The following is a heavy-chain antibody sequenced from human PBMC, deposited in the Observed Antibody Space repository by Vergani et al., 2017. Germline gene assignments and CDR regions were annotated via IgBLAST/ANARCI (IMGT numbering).Heavy chain of an antibody. Sequence: QVQLVQSGAEVKKPGASVKVSFKASGDTFTDYFMHWVRQAPGQGLEWMGWINPNSGGTNYAQKFQGRVTMTRDTSISTAYMELSNLRSDDTAVYYCARVGTSSNRDYFDYWGQGTLVTVSS. V-gene: IGHV1-2*02. CDR2: INPNSGGT. CDR3: ARVGTSSNRDYFDY. J-gene: IGHJ4*02. D-gene: IGHD2-2*01. CDR1: GDTFTDYF.